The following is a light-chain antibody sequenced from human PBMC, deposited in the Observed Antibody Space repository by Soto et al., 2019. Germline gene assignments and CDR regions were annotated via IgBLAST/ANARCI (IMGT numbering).Light chain of an antibody. Sequence: DNVMTQSPLSLPVTPGEPASISCRSSQSLLYNNGKNYLDWYLQKPGQSPQLLIYLGSNRASGVPDRFSGSGSGTDFTLKISRVEAEDVRVYYCMQALPPFTFGPGTKVDIK. CDR2: LGS. V-gene: IGKV2-28*01. CDR1: QSLLYNNGKNY. CDR3: MQALPPFT. J-gene: IGKJ3*01.